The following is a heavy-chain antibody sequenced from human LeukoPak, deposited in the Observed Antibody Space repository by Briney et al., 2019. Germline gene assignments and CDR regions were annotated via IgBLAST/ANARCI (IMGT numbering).Heavy chain of an antibody. V-gene: IGHV1-2*02. J-gene: IGHJ5*02. CDR2: INPNSGGT. CDR3: AREKSSGYYYNRVRDFNFFDP. D-gene: IGHD3-22*01. Sequence: XXASXYTFTGYYMQXVRQAPGKGLEWXGWINPNSGGTNYAQKFQGRVTITRDTSISTAYMELSRQRSGDTAVYYCAREKSSGYYYNRVRDFNFFDPWGQGTLVTVSS. CDR1: XYTFTGYY.